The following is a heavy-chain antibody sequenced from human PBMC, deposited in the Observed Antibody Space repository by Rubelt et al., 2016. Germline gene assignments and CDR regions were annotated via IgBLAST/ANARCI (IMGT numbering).Heavy chain of an antibody. CDR3: ARHPLSSGCPDY. CDR2: IYYSGSA. CDR1: GGSISSGNYY. J-gene: IGHJ4*02. D-gene: IGHD6-19*01. V-gene: IGHV4-39*01. Sequence: QLQLQESGPGLVKPSETLSLTCTVSGGSISSGNYYWGWIRQPPGKGLEWIGSIYYSGSAYYNPSLKSRVTISVDTSKNQFSLKLSSVTAADTAGYYCARHPLSSGCPDYWGQGTLVTVSP.